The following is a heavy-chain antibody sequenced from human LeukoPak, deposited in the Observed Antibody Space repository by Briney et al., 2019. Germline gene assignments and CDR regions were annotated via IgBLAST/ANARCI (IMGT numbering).Heavy chain of an antibody. CDR1: GFTFSSYS. CDR2: ISSSSSYI. CDR3: AREGLGPAAMTLDY. J-gene: IGHJ4*02. Sequence: GGSLRLSCATSGFTFSSYSMNWVRQAPGKGLEWVSFISSSSSYIYYADSVKGRFTISRDNAKNSLYLQMNSLRAEDTAVYYCAREGLGPAAMTLDYWGQGTLVTVSS. D-gene: IGHD2-2*01. V-gene: IGHV3-21*01.